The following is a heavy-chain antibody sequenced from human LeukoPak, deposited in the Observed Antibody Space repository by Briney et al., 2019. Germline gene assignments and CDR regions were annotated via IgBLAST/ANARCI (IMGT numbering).Heavy chain of an antibody. J-gene: IGHJ4*02. Sequence: GGSLRLSCAASGFTLSSYGMHWVRQAPGKGLEWVSVIYSGGSTYYADSVKGRFTISRDNSKNTLYLQMNSLRAEDTAVYYCASSTYYYGSGSYRDYWGQGTLVTVSS. CDR2: IYSGGST. CDR3: ASSTYYYGSGSYRDY. V-gene: IGHV3-66*01. D-gene: IGHD3-10*01. CDR1: GFTLSSYG.